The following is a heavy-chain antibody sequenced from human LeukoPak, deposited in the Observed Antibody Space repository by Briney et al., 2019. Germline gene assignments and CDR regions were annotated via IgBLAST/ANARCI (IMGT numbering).Heavy chain of an antibody. D-gene: IGHD3-16*01. Sequence: SETLSLTCTVSGCSISSYYWSWIRQPPGKGLEWIGYIYYSGSTNYNPSLKSRVTISVDTSKNQFSLKLSSVTAADTAVYYCARGSPWGWFDPWGQGTLVTVSS. CDR1: GCSISSYY. V-gene: IGHV4-59*01. CDR3: ARGSPWGWFDP. J-gene: IGHJ5*02. CDR2: IYYSGST.